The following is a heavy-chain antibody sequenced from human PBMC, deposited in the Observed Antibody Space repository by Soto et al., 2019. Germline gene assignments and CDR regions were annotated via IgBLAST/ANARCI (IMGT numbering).Heavy chain of an antibody. V-gene: IGHV5-51*01. CDR1: GDTFTRSW. CDR2: IYPGDSDL. Sequence: GESLKISCHGSGDTFTRSWIGWVRQMPGKGLEWMGIIYPGDSDLRYSPSFEGQVTISADKSISTAYLQWSSMKASDTAIYYCATPSIPRFYYYGTDVWCQGPTRTVFS. J-gene: IGHJ6*02. D-gene: IGHD2-2*02. CDR3: ATPSIPRFYYYGTDV.